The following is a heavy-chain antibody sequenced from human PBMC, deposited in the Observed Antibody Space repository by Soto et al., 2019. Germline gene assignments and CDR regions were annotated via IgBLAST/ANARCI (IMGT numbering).Heavy chain of an antibody. Sequence: PGGSLRLSCAASGFTFSSYAMSWVRQAPGKGLEWVSAISGSGGSTYYADSVKGRFTISRDNSKNTLYLQMNSLRAEDTAVYYCAKDLYFEPLLDSSGPQGGQGTLVTVSS. V-gene: IGHV3-23*01. CDR3: AKDLYFEPLLDSSGPQ. D-gene: IGHD3-22*01. CDR1: GFTFSSYA. CDR2: ISGSGGST. J-gene: IGHJ4*02.